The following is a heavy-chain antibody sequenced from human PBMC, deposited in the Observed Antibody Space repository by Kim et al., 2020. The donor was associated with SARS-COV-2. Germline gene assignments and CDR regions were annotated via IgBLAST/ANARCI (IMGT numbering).Heavy chain of an antibody. CDR3: ARVDYGSGSYFFDY. J-gene: IGHJ4*02. CDR2: IIPANGNT. D-gene: IGHD3-10*01. CDR1: GYSFSNYA. V-gene: IGHV1-3*01. Sequence: ASVKVSCKASGYSFSNYALHWVRQAPGQRPEWMGWIIPANGNTKHSQKFQGRVSITRDTSASTAYMELTSLRSEDTAGYFCARVDYGSGSYFFDYWGPGT.